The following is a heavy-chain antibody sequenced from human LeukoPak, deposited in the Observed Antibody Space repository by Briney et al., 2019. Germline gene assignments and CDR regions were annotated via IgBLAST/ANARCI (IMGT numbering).Heavy chain of an antibody. CDR2: IYHSGST. J-gene: IGHJ3*02. D-gene: IGHD1-20*01. CDR1: GYSISSDYY. CDR3: AREWDNWNAGAFDI. Sequence: SETLSLTCIVSGYSISSDYYWGWIRQPPGKGLEWIGNIYHSGSTYYNPSLRSRVTISIDTSKNQFSLKLSSVTAADTAVYYCAREWDNWNAGAFDIWGQGAMVTVSS. V-gene: IGHV4-38-2*02.